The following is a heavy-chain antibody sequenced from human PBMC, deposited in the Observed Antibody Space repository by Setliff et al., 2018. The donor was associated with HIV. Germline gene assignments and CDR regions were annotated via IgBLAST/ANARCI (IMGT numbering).Heavy chain of an antibody. J-gene: IGHJ3*02. V-gene: IGHV4-34*01. CDR2: ISHSGRT. D-gene: IGHD3-22*01. CDR3: ARGPLDSSGYRSDAFDI. Sequence: SETLSLTCAVYGGSFSRYYWNWIRQSPGKGLEWIGEISHSGRTNYNPSLKSRVTISVDTSKNQFSLKLSSVTAADTAVYYCARGPLDSSGYRSDAFDIWGQGTMVTVSS. CDR1: GGSFSRYY.